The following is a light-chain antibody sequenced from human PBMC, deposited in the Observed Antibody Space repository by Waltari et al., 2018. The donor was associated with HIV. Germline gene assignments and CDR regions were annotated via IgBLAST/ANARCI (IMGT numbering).Light chain of an antibody. CDR1: SRDVGGYKY. J-gene: IGLJ2*01. V-gene: IGLV2-11*01. CDR3: CSYAGSYTYVV. Sequence: QSALTQPRSVSGSPGQSVTMSCSGTSRDVGGYKYVSWYQQHPGKAPKLLIYDVNKRPSGVSDRFSGSKSGNTASLTISGLQVEDEADYYCCSYAGSYTYVVLGGGTKLTVL. CDR2: DVN.